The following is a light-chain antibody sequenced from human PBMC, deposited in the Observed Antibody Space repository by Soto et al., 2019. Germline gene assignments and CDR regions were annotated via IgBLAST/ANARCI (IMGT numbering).Light chain of an antibody. Sequence: QSALTQPPSASGSPGQSVTISCTGTSSDVGGYNHVSWYQQYPGKVPKVIIYEVSQRPSGVPDRFSGSKSGNTASLTVSGLRAEDEADYYCSSYADTNTFSWVFGGGTKLTVL. CDR2: EVS. J-gene: IGLJ3*02. CDR1: SSDVGGYNH. V-gene: IGLV2-8*01. CDR3: SSYADTNTFSWV.